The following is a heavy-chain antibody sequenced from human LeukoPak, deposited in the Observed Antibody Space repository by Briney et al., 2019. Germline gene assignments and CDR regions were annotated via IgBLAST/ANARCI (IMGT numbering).Heavy chain of an antibody. CDR2: ISGSGGST. D-gene: IGHD5-24*01. Sequence: GGSLRLSCAASGFTFSSYAMSWVRQAPGKGQEWVSAISGSGGSTYYADSVKGRLTISRDNSKNTLYLQMNSLRAEDTAVYYCAKAPASRWLQLSYYFDYWGQGTLVTVSS. V-gene: IGHV3-23*01. CDR3: AKAPASRWLQLSYYFDY. J-gene: IGHJ4*02. CDR1: GFTFSSYA.